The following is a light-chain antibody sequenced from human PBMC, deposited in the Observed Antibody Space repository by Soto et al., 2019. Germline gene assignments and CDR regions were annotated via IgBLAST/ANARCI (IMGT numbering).Light chain of an antibody. J-gene: IGLJ1*01. V-gene: IGLV1-44*01. CDR2: STS. CDR1: SSNIGSNT. Sequence: QSVLTQPPSVSGTPGQIVAISCSGSSSNIGSNTVTWYQQLPGTAPKLLIYSTSPRSSGVPGRFSGSKSGASASLSISGLHSEDEADYYCAAWDDRLDVYVFGTGTKLTVL. CDR3: AAWDDRLDVYV.